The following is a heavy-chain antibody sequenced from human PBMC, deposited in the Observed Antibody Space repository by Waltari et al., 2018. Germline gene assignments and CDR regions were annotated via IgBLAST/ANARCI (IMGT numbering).Heavy chain of an antibody. CDR2: NSGSGGSK. CDR3: AKCGYSYGYLDY. Sequence: EVQLLGSGGGLVQPGGSLRLSCAASGFTFSSYAMSWVRQAPGKGLEWVSRNSGSGGSKSFADSVKGRFTISRDNSKNTLYLQMSSLRAEDTAVYYCAKCGYSYGYLDYWGQGTLVTVSS. D-gene: IGHD5-18*01. V-gene: IGHV3-23*01. J-gene: IGHJ4*02. CDR1: GFTFSSYA.